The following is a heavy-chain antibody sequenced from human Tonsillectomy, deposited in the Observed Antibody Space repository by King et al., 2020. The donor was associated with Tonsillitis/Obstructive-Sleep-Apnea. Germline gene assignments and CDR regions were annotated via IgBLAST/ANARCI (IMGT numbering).Heavy chain of an antibody. D-gene: IGHD2-2*01. J-gene: IGHJ3*02. CDR1: GFTFSNAW. Sequence: VQLVESGGGLVKPGGSLRLSCAASGFTFSNAWVIWVRQAPGKGLEVVGRLQSKSSGGTKDYAAPVKGRFTISGDDSKNALCLQMNSLKTEDTAVYYCTSSLTTRGAFDIWGQGTMVTVSS. CDR3: TSSLTTRGAFDI. V-gene: IGHV3-15*01. CDR2: LQSKSSGGTK.